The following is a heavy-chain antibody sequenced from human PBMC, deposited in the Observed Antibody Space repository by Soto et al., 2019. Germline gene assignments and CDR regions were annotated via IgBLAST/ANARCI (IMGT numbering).Heavy chain of an antibody. CDR1: GGSISSYY. D-gene: IGHD1-26*01. CDR2: IYYSGST. CDR3: ARLGGSYAVPHFDY. V-gene: IGHV4-59*08. Sequence: SETLSLTCTVSGGSISSYYWGWIRQPPGKGLEWIGYIYYSGSTNYNPSLKSRVTLSVDTSKNQFSLKLSSVTAADTAVYYCARLGGSYAVPHFDYWGQGTLVTVSS. J-gene: IGHJ4*02.